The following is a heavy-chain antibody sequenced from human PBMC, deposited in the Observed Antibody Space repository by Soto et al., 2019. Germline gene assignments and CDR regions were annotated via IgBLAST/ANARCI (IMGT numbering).Heavy chain of an antibody. CDR1: GFTFSSYA. V-gene: IGHV3-23*01. Sequence: GGSLRLSCAASGFTFSSYAMSWVRQAPGKGLEWVSAISGSGGSTYYADSVKGRFTISRDNSKNTLYLQMNSLRAEDTAVYYCAKKSESTMVRGVMGYWGQGTLVTVSS. J-gene: IGHJ4*02. CDR2: ISGSGGST. CDR3: AKKSESTMVRGVMGY. D-gene: IGHD3-10*01.